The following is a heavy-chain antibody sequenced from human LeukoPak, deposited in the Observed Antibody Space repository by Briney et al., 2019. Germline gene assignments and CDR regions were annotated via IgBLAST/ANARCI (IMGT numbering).Heavy chain of an antibody. CDR2: IYYSGST. CDR3: ARGITMIVVVSLYYFDY. CDR1: GGSISSYY. V-gene: IGHV4-59*12. Sequence: SETLSLTCTVSGGSISSYYWSWIRQPPGKGLEWIGYIYYSGSTNYNPSLKSRVTISVDTSKNQFSLKLSSVTAADTAVYYCARGITMIVVVSLYYFDYWGQGTLVTVSS. J-gene: IGHJ4*02. D-gene: IGHD3-22*01.